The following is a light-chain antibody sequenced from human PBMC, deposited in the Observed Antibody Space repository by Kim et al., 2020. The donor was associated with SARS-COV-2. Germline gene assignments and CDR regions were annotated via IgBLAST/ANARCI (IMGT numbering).Light chain of an antibody. J-gene: IGLJ2*01. CDR1: SSNIGSNS. CDR3: AAWDDSLRGLV. V-gene: IGLV1-47*01. CDR2: KNS. Sequence: ELTQPPSASGTPGQRVTISCSGSSSNIGSNSVYWYQQLPITAPKLLIYKNSQRPSGVPDRFSGSKSSTSASLAISGLRSEDEADYYCAAWDDSLRGLVFGGGTQLTVL.